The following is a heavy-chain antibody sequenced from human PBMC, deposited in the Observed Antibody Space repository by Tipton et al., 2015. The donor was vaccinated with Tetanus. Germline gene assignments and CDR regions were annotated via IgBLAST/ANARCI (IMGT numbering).Heavy chain of an antibody. D-gene: IGHD3-10*01. CDR2: INPSGGST. CDR1: GYTFTSYY. V-gene: IGHV1-46*01. Sequence: QVQLVQSGAEVKKPGASVKVSCKASGYTFTSYYMHWVRQAPGQGLEWRGIINPSGGSTSYAQKFQGRVTMTRDTSTSTVYMELSSLRSEDTAVYYCATRVSRNTWFGELLSLYYFDYWGQGTLVTVSS. J-gene: IGHJ4*02. CDR3: ATRVSRNTWFGELLSLYYFDY.